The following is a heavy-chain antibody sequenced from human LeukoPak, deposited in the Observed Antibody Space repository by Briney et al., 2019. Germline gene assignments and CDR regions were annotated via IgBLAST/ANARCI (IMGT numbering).Heavy chain of an antibody. Sequence: QPGGSLRLSCAASGFTFSSYSMNWVRQAPGKGLEWVSYISSSSSTIYYADSVKGRFTISRDNAKNSLYLQMNGLRDEDTAVYYCARDSGSGSHYPIWGQGTLVTVSS. D-gene: IGHD3-10*01. J-gene: IGHJ4*02. V-gene: IGHV3-48*02. CDR3: ARDSGSGSHYPI. CDR1: GFTFSSYS. CDR2: ISSSSSTI.